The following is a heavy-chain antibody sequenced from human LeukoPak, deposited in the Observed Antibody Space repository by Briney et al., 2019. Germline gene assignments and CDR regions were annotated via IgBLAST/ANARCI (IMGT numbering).Heavy chain of an antibody. CDR2: IWYDGSYK. Sequence: GRSLRLSCAASGFTFSTYGLHWVRQAPGKGLEWVAVIWYDGSYKYYADSVKGRFTISRDNSKNTLYLQVNSLRAEDTAVYYCATDREYYYGSGSFDYWGQGTLVTVSS. CDR1: GFTFSTYG. CDR3: ATDREYYYGSGSFDY. J-gene: IGHJ4*02. V-gene: IGHV3-33*01. D-gene: IGHD3-10*01.